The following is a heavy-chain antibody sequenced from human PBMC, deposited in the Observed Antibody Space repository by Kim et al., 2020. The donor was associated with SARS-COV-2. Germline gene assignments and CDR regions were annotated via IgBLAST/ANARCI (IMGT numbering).Heavy chain of an antibody. CDR1: GGTFSSYA. D-gene: IGHD2-2*01. Sequence: SVKVSCKASGGTFSSYAISWVRQAPGQGLEWMGGIIPIFGTANYAQKFQGRVTITADESTSTAYMELSSLRSEDTAVYYCARARLLDIVVVPAAMAYYGMDVWGQGTTVTVSS. CDR2: IIPIFGTA. J-gene: IGHJ6*02. V-gene: IGHV1-69*13. CDR3: ARARLLDIVVVPAAMAYYGMDV.